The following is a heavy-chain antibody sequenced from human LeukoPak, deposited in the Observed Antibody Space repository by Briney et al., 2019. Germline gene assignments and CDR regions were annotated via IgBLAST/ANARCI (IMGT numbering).Heavy chain of an antibody. CDR2: IYYSGST. V-gene: IGHV4-59*08. J-gene: IGHJ6*02. CDR3: ARGSGSSLYYYGMDV. Sequence: SETLSFTCTVSGVSISSYYWSWIRQPPGKGLEWIGYIYYSGSTNYNPSLKSRVTISVDTSKNQFSLKLSSVTAADTAVYYCARGSGSSLYYYGMDVWGQGTTVTVSS. D-gene: IGHD3-10*01. CDR1: GVSISSYY.